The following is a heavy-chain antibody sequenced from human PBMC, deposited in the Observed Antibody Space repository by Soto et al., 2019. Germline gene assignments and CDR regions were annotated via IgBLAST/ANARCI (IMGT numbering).Heavy chain of an antibody. Sequence: QVQLVQSGAEVKKPGSSVKVSCKASGGTFSSYAISWVRQAPGQGLEWMGGIIPIFGTANYAQKFQGRVTITADESTSTAYMELRSLRSEDTAVYYCVYDFWSGYTESPGLFDYWGQGTLVTVSS. V-gene: IGHV1-69*01. CDR2: IIPIFGTA. J-gene: IGHJ4*02. CDR1: GGTFSSYA. CDR3: VYDFWSGYTESPGLFDY. D-gene: IGHD3-3*01.